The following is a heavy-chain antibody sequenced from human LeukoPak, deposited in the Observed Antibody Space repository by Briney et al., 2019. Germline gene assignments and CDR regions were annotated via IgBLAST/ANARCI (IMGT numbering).Heavy chain of an antibody. CDR3: ARGTAAAGIDY. J-gene: IGHJ4*02. Sequence: GGSMRLSCAASGLTSSSTSGSYSMNWVRQAPGKGLEWVSSISSSSIYIYYADSVKGRFTISRDNAKNSLYLQMNSLRAEDTAVYYCARGTAAAGIDYWGQGTLVTVSS. CDR2: ISSSSIYI. CDR1: GLTSSSTSGSYS. D-gene: IGHD6-13*01. V-gene: IGHV3-21*01.